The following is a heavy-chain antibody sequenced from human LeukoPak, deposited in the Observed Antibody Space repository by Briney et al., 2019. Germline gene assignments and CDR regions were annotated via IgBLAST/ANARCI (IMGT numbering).Heavy chain of an antibody. CDR2: IKEDGSEK. CDR1: GFTFSSYW. J-gene: IGHJ4*02. V-gene: IGHV3-7*01. Sequence: GGSLRLSCAASGFTFSSYWMAWVRQAPGKGLEWVANIKEDGSEKYYVDSVKGRFTISRDNAKNSLYLQMNSLRVEDTAVYYRASEPLSTNWGQGTLVTVSS. D-gene: IGHD2-2*01. CDR3: ASEPLSTN.